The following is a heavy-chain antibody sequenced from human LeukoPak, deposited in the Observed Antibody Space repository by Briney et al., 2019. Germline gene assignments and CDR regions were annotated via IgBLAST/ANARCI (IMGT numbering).Heavy chain of an antibody. CDR2: IYPGDSDT. Sequence: SGESLKISCKGSGYSFTSYWIGWVRQMPGKGLEWMGIIYPGDSDTRYSPSFQGQVTISADKSISTAYLQWSSLKASDTAMYYCARPLESYCSSTSCYGNAFDIWGQGTMVTVSS. V-gene: IGHV5-51*01. D-gene: IGHD2-2*01. CDR3: ARPLESYCSSTSCYGNAFDI. J-gene: IGHJ3*02. CDR1: GYSFTSYW.